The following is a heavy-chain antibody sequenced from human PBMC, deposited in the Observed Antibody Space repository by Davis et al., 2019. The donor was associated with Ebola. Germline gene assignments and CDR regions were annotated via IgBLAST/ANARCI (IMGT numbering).Heavy chain of an antibody. CDR1: GYTFTSYD. D-gene: IGHD3-10*01. Sequence: AASVKVSCKASGYTFTSYDINWVRQATGQGLEWMGGIIPIFGTANYAQKFQGRVTITADESTSTAYMELSSLRSEDTAVYYCASSTMVRGVIRLGNFDYWGQGTLVTVSS. CDR3: ASSTMVRGVIRLGNFDY. J-gene: IGHJ4*02. CDR2: IIPIFGTA. V-gene: IGHV1-69*13.